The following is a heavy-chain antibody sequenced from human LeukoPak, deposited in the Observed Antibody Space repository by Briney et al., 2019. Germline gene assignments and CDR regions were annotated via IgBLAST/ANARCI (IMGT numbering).Heavy chain of an antibody. CDR3: AKQWSGPPVTTSF. CDR1: GFTFNTYA. D-gene: IGHD4-17*01. CDR2: ISGSGGTT. Sequence: PGGSLRLSCAASGFTFNTYAMSWVRQAPGKGLEWVSAISGSGGTTYYADSVKGRFTISRDNSKSTLYLQMNSLRAEDTAVYYCAKQWSGPPVTTSFWGQGTLVSVSS. J-gene: IGHJ4*02. V-gene: IGHV3-23*01.